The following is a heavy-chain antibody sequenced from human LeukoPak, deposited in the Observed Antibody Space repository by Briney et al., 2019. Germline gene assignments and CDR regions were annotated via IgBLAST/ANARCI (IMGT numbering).Heavy chain of an antibody. CDR2: ISGSGGST. D-gene: IGHD3-3*01. CDR1: GFTFSSYS. CDR3: AGSGYWYYYYYGMDV. J-gene: IGHJ6*02. V-gene: IGHV3-21*01. Sequence: GGSLRLSCAASGFTFSSYSMSWVRQAPGKGLEWVSGISGSGGSTYYADSVKGRFTISRANAKNSLYLQMNSLRAEDTAVYYCAGSGYWYYYYYGMDVWGQGTTVTVSS.